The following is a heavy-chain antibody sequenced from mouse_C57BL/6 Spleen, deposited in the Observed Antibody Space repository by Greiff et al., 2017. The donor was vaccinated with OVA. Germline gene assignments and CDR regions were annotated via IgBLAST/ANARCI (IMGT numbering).Heavy chain of an antibody. V-gene: IGHV1-50*01. Sequence: QVHVKQPGAELVKPGASVKLSCKASGYTFTSYWMQWVKQRPGQGLEWIGEIDPSDSYTNYNQKFKGKATLTVDTSSSTAYMQLSSLTSEDSAVYYCARWDGNLYYFDYWGQGTTLTVSS. D-gene: IGHD2-1*01. CDR1: GYTFTSYW. CDR3: ARWDGNLYYFDY. CDR2: IDPSDSYT. J-gene: IGHJ2*01.